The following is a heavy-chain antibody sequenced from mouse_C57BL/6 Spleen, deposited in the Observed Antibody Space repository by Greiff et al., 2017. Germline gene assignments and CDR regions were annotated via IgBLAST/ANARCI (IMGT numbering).Heavy chain of an antibody. CDR1: GYAFTNYL. J-gene: IGHJ3*01. CDR2: INPGSGGT. Sequence: VQLQQSGAELVRPGTSVKVSCKASGYAFTNYLLEWVKQRPGQGLEWIGVINPGSGGTNYNEKFKGKATLTADKSSSTAYMQLSSLTSEDSAVYFCAREIYGNQFAYWGQGTLVTVSA. V-gene: IGHV1-54*01. CDR3: AREIYGNQFAY. D-gene: IGHD2-1*01.